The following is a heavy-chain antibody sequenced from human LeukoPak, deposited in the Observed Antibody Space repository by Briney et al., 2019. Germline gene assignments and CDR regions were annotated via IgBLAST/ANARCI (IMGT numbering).Heavy chain of an antibody. D-gene: IGHD2-2*01. Sequence: ASVKVSCKASGGTFSSYAISWVRQAPGQGLEWMGRIIPIFGTANYAQKFQGRVTIAADESTSTAFMELSSLRSEDTAVYYCARVVVVPAARRPLYYFDYWGQGTLVTVSS. V-gene: IGHV1-69*13. CDR1: GGTFSSYA. J-gene: IGHJ4*02. CDR3: ARVVVVPAARRPLYYFDY. CDR2: IIPIFGTA.